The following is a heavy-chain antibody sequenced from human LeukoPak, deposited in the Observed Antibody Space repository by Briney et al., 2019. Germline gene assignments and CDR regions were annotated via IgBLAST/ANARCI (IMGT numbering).Heavy chain of an antibody. CDR2: ISGSGVST. V-gene: IGHV3-23*01. Sequence: GGSLTLSCAASGSTFSEYAMTWVRQAPGKGLEWVSSISGSGVSTYYADSVKGRFSISRENSKDTLFLQMNGLRAEDTAVYYCAKDEFGYTKSSEYSGLGELVTVSS. CDR1: GSTFSEYA. D-gene: IGHD5-24*01. CDR3: AKDEFGYTKSSEY. J-gene: IGHJ4*02.